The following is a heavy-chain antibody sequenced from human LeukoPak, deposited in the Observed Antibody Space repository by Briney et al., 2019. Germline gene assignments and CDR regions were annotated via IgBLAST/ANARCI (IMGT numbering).Heavy chain of an antibody. CDR2: INPNSGGT. V-gene: IGHV1-2*02. D-gene: IGHD2-2*01. CDR1: GYTFTGYY. CDR3: AREYCSSTSCYGAGWYFDL. J-gene: IGHJ2*01. Sequence: ASVKVSCKASGYTFTGYYMHWVRQARGQGIEWMGWINPNSGGTNYAQKFQGRVTMTRDTSISTAYMELSRLRSDDTAVYYCAREYCSSTSCYGAGWYFDLWGRGTLVTVSS.